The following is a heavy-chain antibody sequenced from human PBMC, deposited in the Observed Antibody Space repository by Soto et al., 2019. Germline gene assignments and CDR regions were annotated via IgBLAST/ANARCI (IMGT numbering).Heavy chain of an antibody. D-gene: IGHD2-21*02. V-gene: IGHV1-18*01. CDR1: GYTFTRYG. CDR3: AREGDFPDYY. CDR2: ISGYDGRT. J-gene: IGHJ6*01. Sequence: QVHLVQSGAEVKKPGASVKVSCKTSGYTFTRYGISWVRQAPGQGLEWMGWISGYDGRTNFAQKVQDRVTMTTDTSTSTVYMELRSLSSYDAAVYDCAREGDFPDYY.